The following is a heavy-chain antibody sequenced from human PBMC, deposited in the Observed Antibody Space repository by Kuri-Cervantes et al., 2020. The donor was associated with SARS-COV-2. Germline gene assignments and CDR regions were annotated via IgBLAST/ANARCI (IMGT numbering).Heavy chain of an antibody. CDR2: ISSSSSYI. V-gene: IGHV3-21*01. CDR3: ARALDGVVTRYYYYYGMDV. D-gene: IGHD3-3*01. Sequence: LSLTCAASGFTFSSYSMNWVRQAPGKGLQWVSSISSSSSYIYYADSVKGRFTISRDNAKNSLYLQMNSLRAEDTAVYYCARALDGVVTRYYYYYGMDVWGQGTTVTVSS. J-gene: IGHJ6*02. CDR1: GFTFSSYS.